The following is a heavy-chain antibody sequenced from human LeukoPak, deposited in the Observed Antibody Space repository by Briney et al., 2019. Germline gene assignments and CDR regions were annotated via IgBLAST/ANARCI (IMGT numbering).Heavy chain of an antibody. CDR1: GLTFSSYS. J-gene: IGHJ4*02. Sequence: GGSLRLSCAASGLTFSSYSMNWVRQAPGKGLEWVSSISSSSSYIYYADSVKGRFTISRDNAKNSLYLQMNSLRAEDTAVYYCASFIAAAGTRGDYWGQGTLVTVSS. D-gene: IGHD6-13*01. CDR3: ASFIAAAGTRGDY. V-gene: IGHV3-21*01. CDR2: ISSSSSYI.